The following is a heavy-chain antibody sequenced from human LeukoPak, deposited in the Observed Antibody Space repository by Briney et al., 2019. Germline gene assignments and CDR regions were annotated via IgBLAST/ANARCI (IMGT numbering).Heavy chain of an antibody. J-gene: IGHJ3*02. Sequence: ASVKVSCKASGYTFTGYYMHWVRQAPGQGLEWMGWINPNSGGTNYAQKFQGRVTMTRGTSISTAYMELSRLRSDDTAVYYCARSGGYKNAFDIWGQGTMVTVSS. CDR2: INPNSGGT. CDR1: GYTFTGYY. V-gene: IGHV1-2*02. D-gene: IGHD5-24*01. CDR3: ARSGGYKNAFDI.